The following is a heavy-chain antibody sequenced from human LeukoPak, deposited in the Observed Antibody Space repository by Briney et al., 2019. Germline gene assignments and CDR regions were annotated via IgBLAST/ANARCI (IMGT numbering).Heavy chain of an antibody. J-gene: IGHJ3*02. CDR3: AKGAPPGQVEPAASGAFDI. D-gene: IGHD2-2*01. CDR1: GFTFSSYG. Sequence: PGGSLRLSCAASGFTFSSYGMHWVRQAPGKGLEWVAFIRYDGSNKYYADSVKGRFTISRDNSKNTLYLQMNSLRAEDTAVYYCAKGAPPGQVEPAASGAFDIWGQGTMVTVSS. CDR2: IRYDGSNK. V-gene: IGHV3-30*02.